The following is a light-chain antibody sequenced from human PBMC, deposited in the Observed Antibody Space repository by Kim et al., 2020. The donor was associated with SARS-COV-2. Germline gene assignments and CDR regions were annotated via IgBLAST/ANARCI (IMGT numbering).Light chain of an antibody. Sequence: ASVGDRVTITCRASQSISTYLNWYHQRPGKAPKLLIYAASSLQIGVPSRFSGGGSGTDFTLTISSLQPEDFAIYYCQQCCSTPFTFGAGTKVDIK. V-gene: IGKV1-39*01. CDR1: QSISTY. J-gene: IGKJ3*01. CDR2: AAS. CDR3: QQCCSTPFT.